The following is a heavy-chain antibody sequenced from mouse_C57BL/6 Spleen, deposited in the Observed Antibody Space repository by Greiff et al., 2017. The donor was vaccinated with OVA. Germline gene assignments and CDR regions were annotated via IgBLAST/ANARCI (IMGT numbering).Heavy chain of an antibody. J-gene: IGHJ4*01. V-gene: IGHV1-55*01. CDR1: GYTFTSYW. CDR2: IYPGSGST. D-gene: IGHD2-3*01. CDR3: SRWDGYDAMDY. Sequence: QVQLQQPGAELVKPGASVKMSCKASGYTFTSYWITWVKQRPGQGLEWIGDIYPGSGSTNYNEKFKSKATLTVDTSSSTASMQLSSLTSEDAAVYYCSRWDGYDAMDYWGQGTSVTVSS.